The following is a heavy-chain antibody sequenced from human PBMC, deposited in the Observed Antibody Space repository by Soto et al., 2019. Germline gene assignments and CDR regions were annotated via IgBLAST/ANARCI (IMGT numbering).Heavy chain of an antibody. V-gene: IGHV1-69*19. CDR2: FIPTFGTA. CDR1: GGTFSSYA. D-gene: IGHD2-15*01. CDR3: ARDKRGGYCSGGSCYFAYYYGMDV. Sequence: QVQLVQSGAVVKKPGSSVKVSCKASGGTFSSYAISWVRQAPGQGLEWLGGFIPTFGTANYAQKFEGRVTITADEFTSSAYMELSSLSSEDTAVYYCARDKRGGYCSGGSCYFAYYYGMDVWGQGTTVTVSS. J-gene: IGHJ6*02.